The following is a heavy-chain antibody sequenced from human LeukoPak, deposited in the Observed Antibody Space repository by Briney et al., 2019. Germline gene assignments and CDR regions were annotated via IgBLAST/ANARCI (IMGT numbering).Heavy chain of an antibody. CDR1: GYTFTGSY. CDR3: ARQRVAAAGPNWFDP. CDR2: INPNTGGT. Sequence: ASVKVSCKASGYTFTGSYMHWVRQAPGQGLEWMGWINPNTGGTNYAQQFQGRVTMTRDTSISTAYMELSRLKSDDTAVYYCARQRVAAAGPNWFDPWGQETLVTVSS. D-gene: IGHD6-13*01. V-gene: IGHV1-2*02. J-gene: IGHJ5*02.